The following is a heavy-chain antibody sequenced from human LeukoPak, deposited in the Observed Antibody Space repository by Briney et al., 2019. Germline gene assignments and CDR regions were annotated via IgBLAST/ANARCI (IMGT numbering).Heavy chain of an antibody. CDR3: ARASPQVYLYYYYYMDV. Sequence: SETLSLTCTVSGGSISSSSYYWGWIRQPPGKGLEWIGSIYYSGSTYYNPSLKSRVTISVDTSKNQFSLKLSSVTAADTAVYYCARASPQVYLYYYYYMDVWGKGTTVTASS. D-gene: IGHD1-14*01. CDR1: GGSISSSSYY. J-gene: IGHJ6*03. CDR2: IYYSGST. V-gene: IGHV4-39*07.